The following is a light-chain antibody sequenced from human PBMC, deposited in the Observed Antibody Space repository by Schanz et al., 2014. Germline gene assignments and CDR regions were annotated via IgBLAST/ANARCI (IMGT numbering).Light chain of an antibody. CDR1: QSVSSN. Sequence: EIVMTQSPDTLSVSPGERATLSCRASQSVSSNLAWYQQKPGQAPRLLIDGASTRATGIPARFSGSGSGTDFTLTISRLEPEDFAVYYCQHYGSSPPYTFGQGTKLEIK. J-gene: IGKJ2*01. V-gene: IGKV3-20*01. CDR2: GAS. CDR3: QHYGSSPPYT.